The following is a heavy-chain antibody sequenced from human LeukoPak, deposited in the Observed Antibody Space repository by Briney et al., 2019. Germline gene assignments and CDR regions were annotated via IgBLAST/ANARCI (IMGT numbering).Heavy chain of an antibody. CDR2: IIPILGIA. V-gene: IGHV1-69*04. J-gene: IGHJ4*02. CDR1: GGTFSSYA. CDR3: ARDYYDSSGYRFDY. Sequence: GASVKVSCKASGGTFSSYAISWVRQAPGQGLEWMGRIIPILGIANYAQKFQGRVTITADKSTSTAYMELSSLRSEDTAVHYCARDYYDSSGYRFDYWGQGTLVTVSS. D-gene: IGHD3-22*01.